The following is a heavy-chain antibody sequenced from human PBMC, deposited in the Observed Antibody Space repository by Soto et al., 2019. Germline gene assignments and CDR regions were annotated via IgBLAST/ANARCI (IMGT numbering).Heavy chain of an antibody. CDR3: ARDRGYSAYVDH. J-gene: IGHJ5*02. Sequence: VQLLESGPGLVEPSQTLSLTCNVSGVSITSSHCFWNWIRRHPEKGLEWLGYISSTGKNSFNPSLKGRLSMSLDTSTNHCSLRLTSVTVADTAVYYCARDRGYSAYVDHWGQGILVTVS. CDR2: ISSTGKN. CDR1: GVSITSSHCF. D-gene: IGHD5-12*01. V-gene: IGHV4-30-4*08.